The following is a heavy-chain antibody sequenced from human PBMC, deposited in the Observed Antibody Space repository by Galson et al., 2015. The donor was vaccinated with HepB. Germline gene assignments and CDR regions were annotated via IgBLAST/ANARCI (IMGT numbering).Heavy chain of an antibody. CDR1: GFTFSGSA. V-gene: IGHV3-73*01. D-gene: IGHD2-15*01. CDR3: TTSIGGGRESYYYGMDV. J-gene: IGHJ6*02. Sequence: SLRLSCAASGFTFSGSAMHWVRQASGKGLEWVGRIRSKANSYATAYAASVKGRFTISRDDSKNTAYLQMNSLKTEDTAVYYCTTSIGGGRESYYYGMDVWGQGTTVTVSS. CDR2: IRSKANSYAT.